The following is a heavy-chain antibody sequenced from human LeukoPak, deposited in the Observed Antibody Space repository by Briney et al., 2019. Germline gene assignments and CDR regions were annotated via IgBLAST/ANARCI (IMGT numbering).Heavy chain of an antibody. CDR1: GVSISSMSYY. Sequence: SETLSLTCNVSGVSISSMSYYWGWIRQPPGKGLEWIGSNYYSWSTDYNPSLKSRVTISVDTSKNQFSLKLTSVTAADTAVYYCASRYYSYYYMDVWGKGTTVIVSS. V-gene: IGHV4-39*01. CDR2: NYYSWST. CDR3: ASRYYSYYYMDV. J-gene: IGHJ6*03.